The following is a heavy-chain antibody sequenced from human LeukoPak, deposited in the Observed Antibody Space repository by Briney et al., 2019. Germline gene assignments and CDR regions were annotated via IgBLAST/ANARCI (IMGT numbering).Heavy chain of an antibody. J-gene: IGHJ4*02. CDR1: GGPISSYY. Sequence: SETLSLTCTVSGGPISSYYRSWIRQPPGKGLEWIAYIYYSGSTSYNPSLKSRVTISIDTSKNQFSLKLSSVTAADTAVYYCARQPDRRQLVLWGQGTLVTVSS. CDR2: IYYSGST. V-gene: IGHV4-59*08. CDR3: ARQPDRRQLVL. D-gene: IGHD6-13*01.